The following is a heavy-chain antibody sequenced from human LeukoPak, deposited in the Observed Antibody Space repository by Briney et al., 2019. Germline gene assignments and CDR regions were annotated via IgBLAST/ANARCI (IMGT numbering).Heavy chain of an antibody. V-gene: IGHV3-23*01. CDR3: AKVWY. Sequence: GGSPRLSCAASGFTFRSYAMSWVRQAPGKGLEWVSAINGSGISTYYAVSVKGPFTISRDKSKNTLYLQMNSLRAEDTAEYYCAKVWYWGQGTLVTVSS. CDR1: GFTFRSYA. J-gene: IGHJ4*02. CDR2: INGSGIST.